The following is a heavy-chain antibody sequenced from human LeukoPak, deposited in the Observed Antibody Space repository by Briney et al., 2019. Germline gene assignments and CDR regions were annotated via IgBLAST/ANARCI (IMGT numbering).Heavy chain of an antibody. J-gene: IGHJ3*02. Sequence: SETLSLTCTVSGGSISSYYWSWLRQPPGKGLEWIGYIYYSGSTNYNPSLKSRVTISVDTSKNQFSLKLSSVTAADTAVYYCASREWELLLSGGAFDIWGQGTMVTVSS. V-gene: IGHV4-59*01. D-gene: IGHD1-26*01. CDR3: ASREWELLLSGGAFDI. CDR1: GGSISSYY. CDR2: IYYSGST.